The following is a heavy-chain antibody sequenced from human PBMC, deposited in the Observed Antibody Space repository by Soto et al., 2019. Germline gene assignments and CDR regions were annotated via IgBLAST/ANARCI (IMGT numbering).Heavy chain of an antibody. Sequence: QVQLQESGPGLVKPSGTLSLTCAVSGASISSTNWWSWVRQAPGEGLEWIGEIFHSGTTTYNPSLKSRVIISMDTSTNQLSLRLDSVTAADTAVYFCARHIVVPTTRGFDYWGQGTLVTVSS. CDR2: IFHSGTT. J-gene: IGHJ4*02. D-gene: IGHD2-15*01. CDR3: ARHIVVPTTRGFDY. V-gene: IGHV4-4*02. CDR1: GASISSTNW.